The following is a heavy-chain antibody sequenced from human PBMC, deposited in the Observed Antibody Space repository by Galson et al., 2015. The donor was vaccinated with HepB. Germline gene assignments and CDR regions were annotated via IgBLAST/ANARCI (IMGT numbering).Heavy chain of an antibody. CDR2: IKRDGSEK. V-gene: IGHV3-7*03. D-gene: IGHD5-18*01. CDR3: ARTQGYDYGYPYYFDY. CDR1: GFTFSSYW. J-gene: IGHJ4*02. Sequence: SLRLSCAASGFTFSSYWMSWVRQAPGKGLEWVANIKRDGSEKDYVDSVKGRFTISRDNAKNSLFLQMSSLRAEDTAVYYCARTQGYDYGYPYYFDYWGQGTLVTVSS.